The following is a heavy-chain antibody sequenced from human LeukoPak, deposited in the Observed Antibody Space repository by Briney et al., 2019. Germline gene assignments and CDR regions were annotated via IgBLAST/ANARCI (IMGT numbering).Heavy chain of an antibody. J-gene: IGHJ4*02. D-gene: IGHD2-2*01. V-gene: IGHV4-59*01. CDR3: ARDAGSATSLFDY. Sequence: SETLSLTCTVSGGSISTYYWSWIRQPPGKGLEWIGYIYYSGSTNYNPSLKSRVTISVDTSKNQFSLKLSSVTAADTAVYYCARDAGSATSLFDYWGQGTLVTVSS. CDR1: GGSISTYY. CDR2: IYYSGST.